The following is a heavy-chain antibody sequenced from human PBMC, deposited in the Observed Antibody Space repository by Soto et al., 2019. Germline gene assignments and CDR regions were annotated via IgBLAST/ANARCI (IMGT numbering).Heavy chain of an antibody. CDR1: GFTFSNAW. V-gene: IGHV3-15*01. J-gene: IGHJ3*02. D-gene: IGHD6-13*01. Sequence: GGSLRLSCAASGFTFSNAWMSWVRQAPGKGLEWVGRIKSKTDGGTTDYAAPVKGRFTISRDDSKNTLYLQMNSLKTEDTAVYYCTTDQGSSSWYRGHDAFDIWGQGTMVTVSS. CDR2: IKSKTDGGTT. CDR3: TTDQGSSSWYRGHDAFDI.